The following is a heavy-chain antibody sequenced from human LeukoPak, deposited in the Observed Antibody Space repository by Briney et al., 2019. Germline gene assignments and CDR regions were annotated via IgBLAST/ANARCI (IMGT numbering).Heavy chain of an antibody. Sequence: GGSLRLSCAASGFTFSNYAMSWIRQAPGKGLEWVSYISSSGSTIYYADSVKGRFTISRDNAKNSLYLQMNSLRAEDTAVYYCARTSHYYYYMDVWGKGTTVTISS. CDR1: GFTFSNYA. V-gene: IGHV3-11*01. D-gene: IGHD2-2*01. CDR2: ISSSGSTI. CDR3: ARTSHYYYYMDV. J-gene: IGHJ6*03.